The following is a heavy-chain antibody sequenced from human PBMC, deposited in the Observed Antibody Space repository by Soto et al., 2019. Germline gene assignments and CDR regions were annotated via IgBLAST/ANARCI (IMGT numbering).Heavy chain of an antibody. D-gene: IGHD6-19*01. Sequence: EVQLVESGGDLVPRGGSLRLSCVASGFTFSVYSMNWVRQAPGKGLEWFSYITSDTKTIKYADSGKGRFTISRDNAKNSVYRHMTSLKDEDTAVYYSAISVEGHFDYWGQGTVVSVSS. J-gene: IGHJ4*02. V-gene: IGHV3-48*02. CDR3: AISVEGHFDY. CDR2: ITSDTKTI. CDR1: GFTFSVYS.